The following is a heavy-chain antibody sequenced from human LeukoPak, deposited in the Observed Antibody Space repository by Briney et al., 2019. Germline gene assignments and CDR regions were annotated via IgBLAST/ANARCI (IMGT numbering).Heavy chain of an antibody. D-gene: IGHD3-10*01. CDR2: INHSGST. V-gene: IGHV4-34*01. CDR1: GGSFSGYY. CDR3: ARLPKYYYGSGSYSLDP. J-gene: IGHJ5*02. Sequence: SETLSLTCAVYGGSFSGYYWSWIRQPPGKGLEWIGEINHSGSTNYNPSLKSRVTISVDTSKNQFSLKLSSVTAADTAVYYCARLPKYYYGSGSYSLDPWGQGTLATVSS.